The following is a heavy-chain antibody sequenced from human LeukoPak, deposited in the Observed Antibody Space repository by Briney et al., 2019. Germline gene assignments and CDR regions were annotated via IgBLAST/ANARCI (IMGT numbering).Heavy chain of an antibody. CDR2: INHSGST. D-gene: IGHD3-16*02. V-gene: IGHV4-34*01. CDR3: VREIVSDYVWGSYPEALGY. J-gene: IGHJ4*02. Sequence: SETLSLTCAVYGGSFSGYYWSWIRQPPGKGLEWIGEINHSGSTNYNPSLKSRVTISVDTSKNQFSLKLSSVTAADTAVYYCVREIVSDYVWGSYPEALGYWGQGTLVTVSS. CDR1: GGSFSGYY.